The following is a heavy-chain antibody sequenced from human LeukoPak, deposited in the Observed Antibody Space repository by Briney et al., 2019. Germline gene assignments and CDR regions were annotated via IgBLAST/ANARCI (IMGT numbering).Heavy chain of an antibody. J-gene: IGHJ4*02. V-gene: IGHV4-61*08. D-gene: IGHD5-18*01. Sequence: PSQTLSLTCTVSGGSISSGDYYWSWIRQPPGKGLEWIGYIYHSGSTNYNPSLKSRVTFSVDTSKNQFSLKLNSVTAADTAVYFCARAPLGYSYGYYFDYWGQGTLVTVSS. CDR2: IYHSGST. CDR3: ARAPLGYSYGYYFDY. CDR1: GGSISSGDYY.